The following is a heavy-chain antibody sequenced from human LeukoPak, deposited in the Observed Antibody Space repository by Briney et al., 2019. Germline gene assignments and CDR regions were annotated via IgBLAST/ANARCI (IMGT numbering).Heavy chain of an antibody. CDR2: ISYSGGST. D-gene: IGHD1-26*01. CDR3: ARGGSYLSAFDI. CDR1: EFTFSSYA. J-gene: IGHJ3*02. V-gene: IGHV3-23*01. Sequence: GGSLRLSCAASEFTFSSYAMSWVRQAPGKGLEWVSGISYSGGSTYYADSVKGRFTISRDNSKNTLYLQMNSLRAEDTAVYYCARGGSYLSAFDIWGQGTMVTVSS.